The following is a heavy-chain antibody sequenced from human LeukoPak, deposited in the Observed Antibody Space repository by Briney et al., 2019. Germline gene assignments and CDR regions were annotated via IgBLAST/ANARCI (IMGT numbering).Heavy chain of an antibody. Sequence: GGSLRLSCAASGFTFSNYGMSWVRQAPGKGLEWVAGISGSGGSRYYADSVKGRFTISRDNSKNTLYLQMNSQRAEDTAVYYCAKVYDFCSRYYPSMDVSYFDYGGQGTLATVSA. J-gene: IGHJ4*02. CDR1: GFTFSNYG. CDR3: AKVYDFCSRYYPSMDVSYFDY. CDR2: ISGSGGSR. V-gene: IGHV3-23*01. D-gene: IGHD3-3*01.